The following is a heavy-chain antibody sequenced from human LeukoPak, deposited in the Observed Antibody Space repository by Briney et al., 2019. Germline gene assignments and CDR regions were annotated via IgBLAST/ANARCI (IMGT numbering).Heavy chain of an antibody. J-gene: IGHJ3*02. Sequence: GRSLRLSCAASGFTLSGSEMDWVRQAPGKGLEWVSYISSDNSVLYADSVKGRFTISSDKATNSVYLQMNSLRAEDTAVYYCAREVVTQAIYSGYDAFEIWGQGTMVTVSS. CDR2: ISSDNSV. D-gene: IGHD5-12*01. CDR3: AREVVTQAIYSGYDAFEI. V-gene: IGHV3-48*03. CDR1: GFTLSGSE.